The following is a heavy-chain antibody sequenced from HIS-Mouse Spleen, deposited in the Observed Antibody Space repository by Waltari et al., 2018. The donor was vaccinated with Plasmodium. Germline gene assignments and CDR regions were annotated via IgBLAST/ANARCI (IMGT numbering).Heavy chain of an antibody. V-gene: IGHV3-23*04. J-gene: IGHJ4*02. D-gene: IGHD7-27*01. CDR1: AFTFSTYR. CDR3: AKSSKGTGDLWDY. CDR2: ISGSGGST. Sequence: EVRLVQSGGGPVKPGGSLQLSYAASAFTFSTYRSNCVLQAPGKGLEWVSAISGSGGSTYYADSVKGRFTISRNNSKNTLYLQMNSLRAEDTAVYYCAKSSKGTGDLWDYWGQGTLVTVSS.